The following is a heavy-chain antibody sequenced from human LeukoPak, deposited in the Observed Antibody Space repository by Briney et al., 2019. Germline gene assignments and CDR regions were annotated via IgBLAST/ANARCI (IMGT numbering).Heavy chain of an antibody. CDR1: EFTFNNYA. Sequence: GGSLRLSCAASEFTFNNYAMTWVRQTPGKGLEWVSTISDSGGNTYYADSVKGRFTISRDNSKNTLYLQMNSLRAEDTAVYYCAKAHLLEPGWFFDLWGRGTLVTVSS. D-gene: IGHD1-1*01. V-gene: IGHV3-23*01. CDR2: ISDSGGNT. CDR3: AKAHLLEPGWFFDL. J-gene: IGHJ2*01.